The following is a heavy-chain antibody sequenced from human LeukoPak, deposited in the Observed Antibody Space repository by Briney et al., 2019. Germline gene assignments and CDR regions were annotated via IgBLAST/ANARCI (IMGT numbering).Heavy chain of an antibody. J-gene: IGHJ4*02. CDR3: SRGPATTLTHD. D-gene: IGHD1-1*01. CDR1: GFTFTSYW. CDR2: IKPDGSQK. Sequence: PGGSLRLSCAASGFTFTSYWMNWVRQAPGKGLEWVANIKPDGSQKDYEDSVKGRFTISRDNSKNSLYLQMSGLRAEDTAVYYCSRGPATTLTHDWGQGTLVTVSS. V-gene: IGHV3-7*01.